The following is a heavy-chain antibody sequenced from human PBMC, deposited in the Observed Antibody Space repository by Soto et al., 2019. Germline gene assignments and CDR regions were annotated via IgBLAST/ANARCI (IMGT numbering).Heavy chain of an antibody. CDR3: AIGPRMWLAGGGY. D-gene: IGHD6-19*01. CDR1: ESSINSNYY. Sequence: SETLSLTCGVSESSINSNYYWLWIRQPPGKGLEWIGEINHSGITDYNPSLKSRITISIDTSKKQFSLKLNSVTAADTAVYYCAIGPRMWLAGGGYWGQGTQVTVSS. V-gene: IGHV4-38-2*01. CDR2: INHSGIT. J-gene: IGHJ4*02.